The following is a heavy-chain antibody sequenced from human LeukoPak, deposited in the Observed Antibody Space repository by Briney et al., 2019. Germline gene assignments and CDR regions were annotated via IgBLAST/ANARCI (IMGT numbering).Heavy chain of an antibody. CDR3: VRGMDV. CDR1: GFTFSSYW. J-gene: IGHJ6*02. Sequence: GSLRLSCAASGFTFSSYWMSWVRQAPGKGLEWVANMKQDGSEKYHVDSVKGRFSISRNNAKNSLYLQMNSLRAEDTAVYYCVRGMDVWGQGTTVTVSS. V-gene: IGHV3-7*03. CDR2: MKQDGSEK.